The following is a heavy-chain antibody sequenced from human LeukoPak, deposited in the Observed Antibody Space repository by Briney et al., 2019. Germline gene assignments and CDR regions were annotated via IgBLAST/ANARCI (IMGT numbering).Heavy chain of an antibody. J-gene: IGHJ4*02. Sequence: SETLSLTCAVYGGSFSGYYWSWIRQPPGKGLEWIGEINHSGSTNYNPSLKSRVTISVDTSKNQFSLELSSVTAADTAVYYCARRMATISAWGQGTLVTVSS. CDR2: INHSGST. CDR1: GGSFSGYY. D-gene: IGHD5-24*01. V-gene: IGHV4-34*01. CDR3: ARRMATISA.